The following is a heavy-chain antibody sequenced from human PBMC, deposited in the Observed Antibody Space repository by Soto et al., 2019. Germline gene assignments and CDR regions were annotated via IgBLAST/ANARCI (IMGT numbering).Heavy chain of an antibody. J-gene: IGHJ4*02. CDR1: GFSLSTSGDC. V-gene: IGHV2-5*02. CDR3: AHRQPGYFDY. CDR2: ICWDADK. Sequence: QITLKESGPTLVKPTQTLTLTCTFSGFSLSTSGDCVGLIRQPPGKALEWLALICWDADKRYSPSLKSRLTITKDTSKNQLVHKMTNMYPVDTATYSCAHRQPGYFDYWGQGTLFNFSS. D-gene: IGHD7-27*01.